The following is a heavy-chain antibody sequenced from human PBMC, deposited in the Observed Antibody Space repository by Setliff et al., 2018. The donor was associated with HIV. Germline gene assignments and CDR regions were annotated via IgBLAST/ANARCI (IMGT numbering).Heavy chain of an antibody. CDR2: INHSGIT. CDR3: AKGPRGLGLTYYFDY. Sequence: SETLSLTCTVSGGSISSSSYYWGWIRQPPGKGLEWIGEINHSGITHYNPSLETRVTMFADTSKNQFSLRLSPVTVADTAIYYCAKGPRGLGLTYYFDYWAQGSQVTVSS. J-gene: IGHJ4*02. CDR1: GGSISSSSYY. V-gene: IGHV4-39*07. D-gene: IGHD7-27*01.